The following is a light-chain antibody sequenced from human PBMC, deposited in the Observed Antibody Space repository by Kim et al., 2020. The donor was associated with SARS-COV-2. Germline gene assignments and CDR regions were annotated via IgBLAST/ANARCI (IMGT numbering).Light chain of an antibody. CDR3: QQYKSYPLT. V-gene: IGKV1-16*02. Sequence: ASVGDRVTITCRASQGIRNYLAWIQQKPGKAPKPLIYAASLLESGVSSKFSGSGSGTDFTLTISSLQPEGFATYYCQQYKSYPLTFGGGTKVDIK. J-gene: IGKJ4*01. CDR1: QGIRNY. CDR2: AAS.